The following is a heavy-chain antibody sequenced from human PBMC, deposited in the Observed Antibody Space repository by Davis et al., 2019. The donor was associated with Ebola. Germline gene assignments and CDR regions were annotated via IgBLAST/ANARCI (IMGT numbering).Heavy chain of an antibody. V-gene: IGHV3-9*01. CDR3: ARSGGSITMVQFWYFDL. CDR2: ISWNSGSI. J-gene: IGHJ2*01. D-gene: IGHD3-10*01. CDR1: GFPFDDYA. Sequence: SLKISCAASGFPFDDYAMHWVRQAPGKGLEWVSGISWNSGSIGYADSVKGRFTISRDNAKNSLYLQMNSLRAEDTAVYYCARSGGSITMVQFWYFDLWGRGTLVTVSP.